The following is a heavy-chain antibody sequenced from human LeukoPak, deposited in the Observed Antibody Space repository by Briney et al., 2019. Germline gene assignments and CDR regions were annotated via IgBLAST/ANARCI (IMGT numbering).Heavy chain of an antibody. D-gene: IGHD3-9*01. Sequence: SETLSLTCTVSGYSISSGYYWGWIRQPPGKGLEWIGSIYHSRSTYYNPSLKSRVTISVDTSKNQFSLKLSSVTAADTAVYYCARMGLVGSLRYFDYWGQGTLVTVSS. V-gene: IGHV4-38-2*02. J-gene: IGHJ4*02. CDR2: IYHSRST. CDR3: ARMGLVGSLRYFDY. CDR1: GYSISSGYY.